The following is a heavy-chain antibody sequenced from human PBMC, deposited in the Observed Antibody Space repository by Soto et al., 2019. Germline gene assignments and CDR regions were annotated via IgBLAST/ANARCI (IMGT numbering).Heavy chain of an antibody. CDR2: IIPMFGTA. V-gene: IGHV1-69*12. J-gene: IGHJ4*02. CDR3: ASGIQLWLRGTYDGYSG. Sequence: QVQLVQSGAEVKKPESSVKVSCKAPGGTFSTYAISWVRQAPGQGLEWMGGIIPMFGTANYAQRFQDRVTMAADDSKNTVHVELSSLRSEDTAVYFCASGIQLWLRGTYDGYSGWGQGTLVTVSS. CDR1: GGTFSTYA. D-gene: IGHD5-18*01.